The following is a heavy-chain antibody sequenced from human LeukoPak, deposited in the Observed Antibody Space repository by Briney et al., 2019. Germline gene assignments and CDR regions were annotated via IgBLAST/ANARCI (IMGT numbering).Heavy chain of an antibody. J-gene: IGHJ3*02. V-gene: IGHV4-34*01. CDR3: ASTVRGDNYGDYFAFDI. CDR1: GGSFSGYY. CDR2: INHSGST. D-gene: IGHD4-17*01. Sequence: SETLSLTCAVYGGSFSGYYWSWIRQPPGKRLEWIGEINHSGSTNYNPSLKSRVTISVDTSKNQFSLKLSSVTAADTAVYYCASTVRGDNYGDYFAFDIWGQGTMVTVSS.